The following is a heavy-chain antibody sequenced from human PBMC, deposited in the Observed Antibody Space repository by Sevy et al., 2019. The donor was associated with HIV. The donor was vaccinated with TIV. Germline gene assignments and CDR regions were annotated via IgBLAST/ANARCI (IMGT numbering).Heavy chain of an antibody. CDR2: IYYSGST. D-gene: IGHD3-10*01. CDR1: GGSVSSGSYY. CDR3: ARDCKYYGSGSHKNYYYYYGMDV. V-gene: IGHV4-61*01. Sequence: SETLSLTCTVSGGSVSSGSYYWSWIRQPPGKGLEWIGYIYYSGSTNYNPSLKSTVTISVDTSKNQFSLKQSSVTSAVTTVYYCARDCKYYGSGSHKNYYYYYGMDVWGQGTTVTVSS. J-gene: IGHJ6*02.